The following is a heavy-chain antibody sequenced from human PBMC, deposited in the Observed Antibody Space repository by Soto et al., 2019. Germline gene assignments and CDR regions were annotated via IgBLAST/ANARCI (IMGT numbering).Heavy chain of an antibody. CDR2: INAGNGNT. CDR3: VKPMTTVTFYYYYGMDV. D-gene: IGHD4-17*01. J-gene: IGHJ6*02. Sequence: ASVKVSCKASGYTFTSYGISWVRQAPGQGLEWMGWINAGNGNTKYSQKFQGRVTITRDTSASTAYMELSSLRSEDTAVYYCVKPMTTVTFYYYYGMDVWGQGTTVTVS. CDR1: GYTFTSYG. V-gene: IGHV1-3*01.